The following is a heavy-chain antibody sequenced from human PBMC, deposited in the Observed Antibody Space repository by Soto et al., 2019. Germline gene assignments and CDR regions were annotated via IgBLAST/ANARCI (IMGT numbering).Heavy chain of an antibody. Sequence: SETLSLTCTVSGGSISSYYWGWTRRPPGKGLEWIGSIYYSGSTYYNPSLKSRVTISVDTSKNQFSLILSSVTAADTAVYYCARGRVLYNWNDRGFDPWGQGTLVTVSS. V-gene: IGHV4-39*01. CDR1: GGSISSYY. CDR2: IYYSGST. D-gene: IGHD1-20*01. CDR3: ARGRVLYNWNDRGFDP. J-gene: IGHJ5*02.